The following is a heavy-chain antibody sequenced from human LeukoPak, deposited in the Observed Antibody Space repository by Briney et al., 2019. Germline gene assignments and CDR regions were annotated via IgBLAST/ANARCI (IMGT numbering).Heavy chain of an antibody. J-gene: IGHJ5*02. Sequence: GGSLRLSCAASGFTFSSYTMHWVRQAPGKGLEWVSLISWDGGSTYYADSVKGRFTISRDNSKNSLYLQMNSLRTEDTALYYCAKDGTRRQLGTNWFDPWGQGTLVTVSS. CDR2: ISWDGGST. CDR1: GFTFSSYT. D-gene: IGHD5-18*01. CDR3: AKDGTRRQLGTNWFDP. V-gene: IGHV3-43*01.